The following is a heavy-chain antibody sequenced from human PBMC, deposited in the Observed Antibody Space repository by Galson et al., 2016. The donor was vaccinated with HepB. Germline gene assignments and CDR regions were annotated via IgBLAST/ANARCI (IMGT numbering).Heavy chain of an antibody. V-gene: IGHV3-30*04. J-gene: IGHJ4*02. D-gene: IGHD1-1*01. Sequence: SLRLSCAASGFAFSSYTMDWTRQTPGKRLEWVALISADGPTEYYPGPVQGRLSISRDNPKNTLYLQLNSLRPDDTAVYYCARDHWPAFNFDLWGRGTLVTVSS. CDR3: ARDHWPAFNFDL. CDR1: GFAFSSYT. CDR2: ISADGPTE.